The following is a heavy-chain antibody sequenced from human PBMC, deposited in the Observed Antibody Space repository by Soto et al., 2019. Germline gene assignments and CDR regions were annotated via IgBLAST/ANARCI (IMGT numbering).Heavy chain of an antibody. J-gene: IGHJ6*02. Sequence: SETLSLTCTVSGGSISSSSHYWGWIRQPPGKGLEWIGSIYYSGSTYYNPSLKSRVTISVDTSKNQFSLKLSSVTAADTAVYYCARIPAATGALYYYGMDVWGQGTTVTVSS. CDR1: GGSISSSSHY. CDR3: ARIPAATGALYYYGMDV. D-gene: IGHD2-2*01. V-gene: IGHV4-39*01. CDR2: IYYSGST.